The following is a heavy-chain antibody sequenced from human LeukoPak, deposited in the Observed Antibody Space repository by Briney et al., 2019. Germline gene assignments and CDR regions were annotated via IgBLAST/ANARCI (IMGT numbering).Heavy chain of an antibody. Sequence: ASVKVSCKASGYTFTGYYMHWVRQAPGQGLEWMGWINPNSGGTNYAQRFQGRVTMTRDTSISTAYMELSRLRSDGTAVYYCARTYYYGSGAFLPFDYWGQGTLVTVSS. V-gene: IGHV1-2*02. D-gene: IGHD3-10*01. CDR2: INPNSGGT. J-gene: IGHJ4*02. CDR3: ARTYYYGSGAFLPFDY. CDR1: GYTFTGYY.